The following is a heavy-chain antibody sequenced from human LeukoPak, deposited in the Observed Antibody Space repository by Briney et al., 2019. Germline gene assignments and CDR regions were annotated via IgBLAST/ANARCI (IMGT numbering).Heavy chain of an antibody. CDR3: ARGRGMDV. Sequence: PGGSLRLSCAASEFTFNNYWMNWVRQAPGKGLEWMANIKQDGSEKYYVDSVKGRFTISRDNAKNSLYLQMNSLRAEDTAVYYCARGRGMDVWGQGTTVTVSS. CDR2: IKQDGSEK. J-gene: IGHJ6*02. V-gene: IGHV3-7*01. CDR1: EFTFNNYW.